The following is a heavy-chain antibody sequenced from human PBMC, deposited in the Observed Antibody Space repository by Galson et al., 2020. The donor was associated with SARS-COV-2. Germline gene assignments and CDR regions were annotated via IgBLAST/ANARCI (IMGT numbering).Heavy chain of an antibody. Sequence: ETSETLSLTCTVSGGSISSGGYYWSWIRQHPGKGLEWIGYIYYSGSTYYNPSLKSRVTISVDTSKNQFSLTLSSVTAADTAVYYCARDTGYCSGGSCYWSGMDVWGQGTTVTVSS. CDR3: ARDTGYCSGGSCYWSGMDV. J-gene: IGHJ6*02. D-gene: IGHD2-15*01. V-gene: IGHV4-31*03. CDR1: GGSISSGGYY. CDR2: IYYSGST.